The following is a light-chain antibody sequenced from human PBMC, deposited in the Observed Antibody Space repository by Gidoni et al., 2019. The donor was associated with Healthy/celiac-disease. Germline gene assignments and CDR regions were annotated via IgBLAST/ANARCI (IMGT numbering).Light chain of an antibody. V-gene: IGKV3-20*01. CDR1: QSVSSSY. J-gene: IGKJ2*01. CDR3: QQYGSSPPYT. Sequence: IVLTQSPCTLSLSPGERSTLSCRASQSVSSSYLAWYQQKPGQSPRILIYGASSRATGIPDRFSGSGSGTDFTLTISRLEPEDFAVYYCQQYGSSPPYTFGQGTKLEIK. CDR2: GAS.